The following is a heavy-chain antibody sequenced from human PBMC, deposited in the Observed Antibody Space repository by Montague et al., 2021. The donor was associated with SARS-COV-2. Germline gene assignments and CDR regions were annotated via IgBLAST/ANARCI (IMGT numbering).Heavy chain of an antibody. V-gene: IGHV6-1*01. D-gene: IGHD3-10*01. J-gene: IGHJ6*02. Sequence: CAISGDSVSSNSAAWNWIRQSPPRGLEWLGRTYYRSKWYNDYAVSVKSRITINPDTSKNQFSLQLNSVTPEDTAVYYCARGLWFGELLNRYYYYGMDVWGQGTTVTVSS. CDR3: ARGLWFGELLNRYYYYGMDV. CDR1: GDSVSSNSAA. CDR2: TYYRSKWYN.